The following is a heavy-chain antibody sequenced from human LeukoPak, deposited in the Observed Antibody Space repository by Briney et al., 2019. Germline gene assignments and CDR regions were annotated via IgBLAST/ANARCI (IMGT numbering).Heavy chain of an antibody. Sequence: PGGSLRLSCAASGFTFSTYAMTRVRQAPGKGLEWVSAISGSGGRTYYADSVKGRFTISRDNSKNTLSLQMNSLRAEDTAIYYCAKATVGTNYYYFYAMDVWGQGTTVTVSS. CDR3: AKATVGTNYYYFYAMDV. D-gene: IGHD1-1*01. CDR2: ISGSGGRT. CDR1: GFTFSTYA. J-gene: IGHJ6*02. V-gene: IGHV3-23*01.